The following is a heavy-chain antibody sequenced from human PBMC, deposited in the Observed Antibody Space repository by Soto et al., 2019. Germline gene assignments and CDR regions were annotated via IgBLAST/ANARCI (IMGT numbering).Heavy chain of an antibody. Sequence: QVQLQESGPGLVKPSQTLSLTCTVSGGSISSGGYYWSWIRQHPGKGLEWIGYIYYSGSTYYNPSLKCRVTISVDTSKNQFSLKLSSVTAADTAVYYCARDRLIHDYCSGGSCYSGMDVWGQGTTVTVSS. V-gene: IGHV4-31*03. CDR1: GGSISSGGYY. J-gene: IGHJ6*02. CDR2: IYYSGST. D-gene: IGHD2-15*01. CDR3: ARDRLIHDYCSGGSCYSGMDV.